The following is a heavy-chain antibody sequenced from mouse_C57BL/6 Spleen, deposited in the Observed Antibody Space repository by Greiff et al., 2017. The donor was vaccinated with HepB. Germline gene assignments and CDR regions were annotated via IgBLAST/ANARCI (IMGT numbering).Heavy chain of an antibody. V-gene: IGHV1-15*01. CDR2: IDPETGGT. CDR1: GYTFTDYE. CDR3: TRGAGLAWFAY. J-gene: IGHJ3*01. Sequence: VQLVESGAELVRPGASVTLSCKASGYTFTDYEMHWVKQTPVHGLEWIGAIDPETGGTAYNQKFKGKAILTADKSSSTAYMELRSLTSEDSAVYYCTRGAGLAWFAYWGQGTLVTVSA.